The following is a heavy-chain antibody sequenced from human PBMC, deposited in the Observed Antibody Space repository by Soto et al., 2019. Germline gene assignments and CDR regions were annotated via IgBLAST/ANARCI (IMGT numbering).Heavy chain of an antibody. J-gene: IGHJ5*01. V-gene: IGHV3-21*01. CDR1: GFTFSSDS. CDR2: ISSSGSFM. D-gene: IGHD1-7*01. Sequence: EVQLVESGGGLVKPGGSLRLSCAASGFTFSSDSMGWVRQAPGKGLEWVASISSSGSFMNYADSVKGRFTISRDNAKNSLYIQMRSLKDEDTAVYYCARHPPSGTTLDWFDSWGQGTLVTVSS. CDR3: ARHPPSGTTLDWFDS.